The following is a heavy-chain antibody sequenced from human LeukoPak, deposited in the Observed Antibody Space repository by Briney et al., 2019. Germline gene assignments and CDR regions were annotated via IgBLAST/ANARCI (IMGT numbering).Heavy chain of an antibody. D-gene: IGHD2-21*02. CDR1: GFTFSSYG. CDR3: AKSSLVTALPWGVYFDY. Sequence: PGGALRLSCAASGFTFSSYGMHWVRQAPGKGLEWVAFIRYDGSNKYYADSVKGRFTISRDNSKNTLYLQMNSLRAEDTAVYYCAKSSLVTALPWGVYFDYWGQGTLVTVSS. V-gene: IGHV3-30*02. J-gene: IGHJ4*02. CDR2: IRYDGSNK.